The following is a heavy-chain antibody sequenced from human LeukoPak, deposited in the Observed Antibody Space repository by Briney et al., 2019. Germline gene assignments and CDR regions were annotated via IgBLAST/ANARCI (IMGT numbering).Heavy chain of an antibody. Sequence: PGGSLRLSCAASGFSFSTYNMNWVRQAPGKGLEWVSYISSSSSTIYYADSVKGRLTISRDNAKNSLYLKMNSLRAEDTAVYYCARDWPFDYWGQGTLVTVSS. J-gene: IGHJ4*02. CDR3: ARDWPFDY. V-gene: IGHV3-48*01. CDR2: ISSSSSTI. CDR1: GFSFSTYN.